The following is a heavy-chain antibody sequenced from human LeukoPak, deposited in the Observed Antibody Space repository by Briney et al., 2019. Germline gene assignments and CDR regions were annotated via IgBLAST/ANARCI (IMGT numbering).Heavy chain of an antibody. J-gene: IGHJ6*03. Sequence: GASVKVSCKASGYTFTSYAMNWVRQAPGQGLEWMGWINTNTGNPTYAQGFTGRFVFSLDTSVSTAYLQISSLKAEDTAVYYCARGSIAARPSVYYYYYYMDVWGKGTTVTVSS. V-gene: IGHV7-4-1*02. CDR1: GYTFTSYA. CDR3: ARGSIAARPSVYYYYYYMDV. D-gene: IGHD6-6*01. CDR2: INTNTGNP.